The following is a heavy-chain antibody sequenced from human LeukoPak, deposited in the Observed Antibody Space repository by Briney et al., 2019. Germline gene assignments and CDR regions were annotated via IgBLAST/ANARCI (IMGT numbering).Heavy chain of an antibody. D-gene: IGHD6-19*01. J-gene: IGHJ5*02. CDR3: AKGVAGDNWFDP. V-gene: IGHV4-39*07. Sequence: WIGSIYYSGSTYYNPSLKSRVTISVDRSKNQFSLKLSSVTAADTAAYYCAKGVAGDNWFDPWGQGTLVTVSS. CDR2: IYYSGST.